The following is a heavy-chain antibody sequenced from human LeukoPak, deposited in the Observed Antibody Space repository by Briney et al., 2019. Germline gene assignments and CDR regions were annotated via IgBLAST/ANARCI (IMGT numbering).Heavy chain of an antibody. V-gene: IGHV3-48*01. CDR1: GFIFSTYN. J-gene: IGHJ4*02. CDR3: ARILDSAWGELGY. Sequence: GGSLRLSCATSGFIFSTYNMNWVRQAPGKGLEWVSYISLSSTAIYYADSVKGRFTISRDNSKNTLYLQMNSLRAEDTAVYYCARILDSAWGELGYWGQGTLVTVSS. CDR2: ISLSSTAI. D-gene: IGHD6-19*01.